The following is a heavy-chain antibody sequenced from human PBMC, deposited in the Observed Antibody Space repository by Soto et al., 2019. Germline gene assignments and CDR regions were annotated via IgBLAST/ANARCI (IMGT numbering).Heavy chain of an antibody. CDR1: GYTFTSYD. D-gene: IGHD1-1*01. Sequence: ASVKVSCKASGYTFTSYDIYWVRQATGQGLEWMGWMNPNTGNSGYAQKFQGRVTMTSDTSINTAHMELSSLRSEDTAVYYCARRAETNGWNGFGADKYYFDFWGQGTPVTVSS. J-gene: IGHJ4*02. CDR3: ARRAETNGWNGFGADKYYFDF. CDR2: MNPNTGNS. V-gene: IGHV1-8*01.